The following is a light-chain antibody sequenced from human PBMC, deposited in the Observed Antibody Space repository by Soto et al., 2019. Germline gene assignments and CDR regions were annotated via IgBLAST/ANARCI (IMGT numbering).Light chain of an antibody. CDR3: PQYGSSPIT. CDR2: GAS. J-gene: IGKJ5*01. CDR1: QSVSSIY. Sequence: EIVLTQSPGTLSLSPGERATLSCRASQSVSSIYLAWYQQKPGQAPRLLIYGASSRATGIPDRFSGSGSGTDFTLTISRLEPDDFAVYYCPQYGSSPITFGPGTRLEIK. V-gene: IGKV3-20*01.